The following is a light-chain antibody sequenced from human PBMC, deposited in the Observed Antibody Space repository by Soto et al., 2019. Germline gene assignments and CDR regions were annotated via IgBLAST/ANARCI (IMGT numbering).Light chain of an antibody. CDR2: WAS. V-gene: IGKV4-1*01. Sequence: DIVMTQSPDSLAVSLGESATINCKSRQSVLYSPNNKNYLAWYQHKPGQPPKMLIYWASIRESGVPDRFSGSGSGTDFTLTISSLQSEDVAVYYCQQYYTNSWSFGQGTKVEIK. CDR3: QQYYTNSWS. J-gene: IGKJ1*01. CDR1: QSVLYSPNNKNY.